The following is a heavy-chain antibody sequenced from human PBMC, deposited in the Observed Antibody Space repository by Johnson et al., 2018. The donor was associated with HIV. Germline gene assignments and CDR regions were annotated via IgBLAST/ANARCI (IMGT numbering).Heavy chain of an antibody. CDR1: GFTVSTNY. D-gene: IGHD3-16*01. J-gene: IGHJ3*02. CDR2: IYSGGSI. Sequence: VQLVESGGGLIQPGGSLRLSCAASGFTVSTNYMSWVRQAPGKGLEWVSVIYSGGSISYAVSVKGRFTISRDNSKNTLYLQMNSLRAEDTAVYYCARWGIWGSWAFDIWGQGTMVTVSS. V-gene: IGHV3-53*01. CDR3: ARWGIWGSWAFDI.